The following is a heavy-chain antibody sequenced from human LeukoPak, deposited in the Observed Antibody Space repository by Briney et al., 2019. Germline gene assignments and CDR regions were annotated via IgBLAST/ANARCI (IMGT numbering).Heavy chain of an antibody. CDR3: ARDGWPEGGYYTINYYYYGMDV. V-gene: IGHV1-46*01. CDR2: INPSGGST. D-gene: IGHD3-3*01. CDR1: GYTFTSYY. Sequence: ASVKVSCKASGYTFTSYYMHWVRQAPGQGLEWMEIINPSGGSTSYAQKFQGRVTMTRDTSTSTVYMELSSLRSEDTAVYYCARDGWPEGGYYTINYYYYGMDVWGQGTTVTVSS. J-gene: IGHJ6*02.